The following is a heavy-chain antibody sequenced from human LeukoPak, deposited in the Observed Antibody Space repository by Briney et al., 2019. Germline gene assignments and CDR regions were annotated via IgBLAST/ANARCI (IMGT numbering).Heavy chain of an antibody. D-gene: IGHD4-17*01. CDR2: INPNSGGT. CDR3: ASXGRXTXTKXNDAFDI. Sequence: ASVKVSCKASGYTFTGYYMHWVRQAPGQGLEWMGWINPNSGGTNYAQKFQGRVTMTRDTSISTAYMELSRLRSDDTAVYYCASXGRXTXTKXNDAFDIWGQGTMVTVSS. J-gene: IGHJ3*02. V-gene: IGHV1-2*02. CDR1: GYTFTGYY.